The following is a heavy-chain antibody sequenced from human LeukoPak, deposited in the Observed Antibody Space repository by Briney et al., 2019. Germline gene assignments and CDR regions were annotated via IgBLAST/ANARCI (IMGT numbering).Heavy chain of an antibody. Sequence: LTETLSLTCTVSGGSISSYYWSWIRQPPGKGLEWIGYIFYSGSTNYNPSLKSRVTISVDTSKNQFSLKLSSVTAADTAVYYCARHGSVSSGALVWGQGTLVTVSS. J-gene: IGHJ4*02. D-gene: IGHD3-22*01. CDR3: ARHGSVSSGALV. CDR2: IFYSGST. V-gene: IGHV4-59*08. CDR1: GGSISSYY.